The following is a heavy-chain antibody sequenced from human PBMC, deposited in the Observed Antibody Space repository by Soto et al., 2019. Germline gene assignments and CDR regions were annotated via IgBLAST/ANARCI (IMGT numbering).Heavy chain of an antibody. J-gene: IGHJ4*02. V-gene: IGHV3-9*01. CDR2: ISWSSGSI. D-gene: IGHD3-22*01. CDR3: AKDISNLGEDGYFDY. Sequence: LRLSCSASGFTFDDYCMHLVRQAPGKGLEWVSSISWSSGSIGYADSVKGRFTISRDNAKNSLYLQMNSLRAEDTALYYCAKDISNLGEDGYFDYWVQGTLVTVS. CDR1: GFTFDDYC.